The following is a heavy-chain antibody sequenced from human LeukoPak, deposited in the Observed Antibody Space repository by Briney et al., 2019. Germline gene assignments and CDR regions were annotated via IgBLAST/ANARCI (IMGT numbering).Heavy chain of an antibody. Sequence: ASVKVSCKASGYTFTGYYMQWVRQAPGQGLEWMGWINPNSGGTNYAQKFQGRVTMTRDTSISTAYMELSRLRSDDTAVYYCARPAVGEGSFDYWGQGTLVTVSS. CDR2: INPNSGGT. V-gene: IGHV1-2*02. CDR3: ARPAVGEGSFDY. J-gene: IGHJ4*02. CDR1: GYTFTGYY. D-gene: IGHD3-10*01.